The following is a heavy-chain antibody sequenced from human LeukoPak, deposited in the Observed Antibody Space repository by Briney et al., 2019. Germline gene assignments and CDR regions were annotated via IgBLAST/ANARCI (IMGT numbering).Heavy chain of an antibody. CDR2: ISYDGSNK. J-gene: IGHJ4*02. CDR1: GFTFSSYA. V-gene: IGHV3-30-3*01. Sequence: GGSLRLSCAASGFTFSSYAMHWVRQAPGKGLEWVAVISYDGSNKYYADPVKGRFTISRDNSKNTLYLQMNSLRAEDTAVYYCGRDLGGRSGYWGQGTLVTVSS. D-gene: IGHD1-26*01. CDR3: GRDLGGRSGY.